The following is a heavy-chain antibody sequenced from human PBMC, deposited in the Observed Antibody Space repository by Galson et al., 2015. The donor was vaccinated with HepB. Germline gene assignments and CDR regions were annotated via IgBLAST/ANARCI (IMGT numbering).Heavy chain of an antibody. J-gene: IGHJ6*02. D-gene: IGHD3-3*01. Sequence: SLRLSCAASGFTFSSYSMNWVRQAPGKGLEWVSSISSSSSYIYYADSVKGRFTISRDNAKNSLYLQMNSLRADDTAVYYCARVPTIFGVVTDWDPYGMDVWGQGTTVTVSS. V-gene: IGHV3-21*01. CDR2: ISSSSSYI. CDR3: ARVPTIFGVVTDWDPYGMDV. CDR1: GFTFSSYS.